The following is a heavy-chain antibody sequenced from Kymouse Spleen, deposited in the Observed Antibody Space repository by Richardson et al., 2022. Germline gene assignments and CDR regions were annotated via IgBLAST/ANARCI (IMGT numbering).Heavy chain of an antibody. CDR1: GFTFSGSA. CDR2: IRSKANSYAT. V-gene: IGHV3-73*02. CDR3: TSYGYGMDV. D-gene: IGHD5-18,IGHD3-10*01,IGHD5-18*01. J-gene: IGHJ6*02. Sequence: EVQLVESGGGLVQPGGSLKLSCAASGFTFSGSAMHWVRQASGKGLEWVGRIRSKANSYATAYAASVKGRFTISRDDSKNTAYLQMNSLKTEDTAVYYCTSYGYGMDVWGQGTTVTVSS.